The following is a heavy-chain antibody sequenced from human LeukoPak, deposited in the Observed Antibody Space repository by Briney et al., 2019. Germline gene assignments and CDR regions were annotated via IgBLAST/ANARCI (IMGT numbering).Heavy chain of an antibody. D-gene: IGHD3-9*01. J-gene: IGHJ5*02. V-gene: IGHV4-59*08. CDR2: IYYSGST. Sequence: SETPSLTCTVSGGSISSYYWSWIRQPPGKGLEWIGYIYYSGSTNYNPSLKSRVTISVDTSKNQFSLKLSSVTAADTAVYYCARLYILTGYNNWFDPWGQGTLVTVSS. CDR3: ARLYILTGYNNWFDP. CDR1: GGSISSYY.